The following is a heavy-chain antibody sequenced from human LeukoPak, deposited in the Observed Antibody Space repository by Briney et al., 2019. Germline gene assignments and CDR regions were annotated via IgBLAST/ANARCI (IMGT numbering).Heavy chain of an antibody. CDR3: ARVDYSNYVGWFDP. J-gene: IGHJ5*02. CDR2: IYYGGST. D-gene: IGHD4-11*01. CDR1: GGSISSSSYY. V-gene: IGHV4-39*01. Sequence: PSETLSLTCTVSGGSISSSSYYWGWIRQPPGKGLEWIGSIYYGGSTYYNPSLKSRVTISVDTSKNQFSLKLSSVTAADTAVYYCARVDYSNYVGWFDPWGQGTLVTVSS.